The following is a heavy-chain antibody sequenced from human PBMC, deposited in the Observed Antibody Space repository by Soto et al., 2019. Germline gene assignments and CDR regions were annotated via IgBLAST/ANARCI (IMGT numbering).Heavy chain of an antibody. CDR2: INHSGST. CDR1: GGSFSGYY. J-gene: IGHJ6*02. Sequence: SETLSLTCTVYGGSFSGYYWNWIRQSPGKGLEWIGEINHSGSTNYNPSLKSRVTISVDTSKNQFSLKLSSVTAADTAVYYCARGRDGYNKGSGMDVWGQGTTVTVSS. D-gene: IGHD5-12*01. CDR3: ARGRDGYNKGSGMDV. V-gene: IGHV4-34*01.